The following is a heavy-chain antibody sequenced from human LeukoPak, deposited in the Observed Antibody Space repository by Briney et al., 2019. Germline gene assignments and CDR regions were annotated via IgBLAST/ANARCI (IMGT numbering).Heavy chain of an antibody. V-gene: IGHV4-34*01. J-gene: IGHJ4*02. CDR1: GGSFSGYY. Sequence: SETLSLTCAVYGGSFSGYYWSWIRQPPGKGLEWIGEINHSGSTNYNPSLKGRVTISVDTSKNQFSLKLSSVTAADTAVYYCARSNTDFWSGYYGETFDYWGQGTLVTVSS. CDR3: ARSNTDFWSGYYGETFDY. D-gene: IGHD3-3*01. CDR2: INHSGST.